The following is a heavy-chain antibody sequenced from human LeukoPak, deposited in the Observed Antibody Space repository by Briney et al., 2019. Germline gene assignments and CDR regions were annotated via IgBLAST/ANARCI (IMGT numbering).Heavy chain of an antibody. CDR3: ARDPYSGAYYEGYYYCYMDV. D-gene: IGHD1-26*01. J-gene: IGHJ6*03. CDR1: GGTFSSYA. Sequence: SVKVSCKASGGTFSSYAISWVRQAPGRGLEWMGGIIPIFGTANYAQKFQGRVTITADESTSTAYMELSSLRSEDTAVYYCARDPYSGAYYEGYYYCYMDVWGKGTTVTVSS. CDR2: IIPIFGTA. V-gene: IGHV1-69*01.